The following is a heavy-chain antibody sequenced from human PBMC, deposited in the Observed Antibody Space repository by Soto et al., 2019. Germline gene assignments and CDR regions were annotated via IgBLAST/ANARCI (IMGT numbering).Heavy chain of an antibody. CDR2: IYYSGST. Sequence: SETLSLTCTVSGGSISSYYWSWIRQPPGKGLEWIGYIYYSGSTNYNPSLKSRVTISVDTSKNTLYLQMNSLRAEDTAVYYCAKDSSLLWFGDGGKYYGMDVWGQGTTVTVSS. CDR3: AKDSSLLWFGDGGKYYGMDV. J-gene: IGHJ6*02. V-gene: IGHV4-59*01. CDR1: GGSISSYY. D-gene: IGHD3-10*01.